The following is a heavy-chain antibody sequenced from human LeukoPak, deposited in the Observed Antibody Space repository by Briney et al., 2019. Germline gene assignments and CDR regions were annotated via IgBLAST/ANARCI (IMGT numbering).Heavy chain of an antibody. CDR2: IIPIFGTA. CDR3: ARYQDV. J-gene: IGHJ4*02. CDR1: GYTFTGYY. V-gene: IGHV1-69*13. Sequence: SVKVSCKASGYTFTGYYMHWVRQAPGQGLEWMGGIIPIFGTANYAQKFQGRVTITADESTSTAYMELSSLRSEDTAVYYCARYQDVWGQGTLVTVSS. D-gene: IGHD2-2*01.